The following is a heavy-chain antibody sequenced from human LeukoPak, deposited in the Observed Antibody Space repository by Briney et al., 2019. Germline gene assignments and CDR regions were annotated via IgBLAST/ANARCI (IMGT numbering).Heavy chain of an antibody. V-gene: IGHV3-23*01. CDR1: GFTFNNYS. CDR3: ARGPSGYHNT. Sequence: PGGSLRLSCAASGFTFNNYSMTWVRQPPGKGLEWVSAVSGSASSTYYADSVKGRFTISRDNSKNTLFLQMSSLRAEDTAVYYCARGPSGYHNTGGQGTLVTVSS. J-gene: IGHJ4*02. D-gene: IGHD5-18*01. CDR2: VSGSASST.